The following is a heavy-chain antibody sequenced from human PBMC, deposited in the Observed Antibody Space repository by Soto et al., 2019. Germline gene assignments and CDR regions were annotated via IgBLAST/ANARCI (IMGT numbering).Heavy chain of an antibody. J-gene: IGHJ4*02. Sequence: GGSLKISCGASGFTFSSYAMSWVRQAPGKGLEWVSAISGSGGSTYYADSVKGRFTISRDNSKNTLYLQMNSLRAEDTAVYYCANGYSSSSAYFDYWGQGTLVTVSS. CDR3: ANGYSSSSAYFDY. CDR2: ISGSGGST. CDR1: GFTFSSYA. V-gene: IGHV3-23*01. D-gene: IGHD6-6*01.